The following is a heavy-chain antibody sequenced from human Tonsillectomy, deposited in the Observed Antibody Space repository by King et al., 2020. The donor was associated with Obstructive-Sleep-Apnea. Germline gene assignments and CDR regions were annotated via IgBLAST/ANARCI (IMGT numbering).Heavy chain of an antibody. CDR3: AKELCSTSCYDGGGQVYYYYYGMDV. J-gene: IGHJ6*02. Sequence: VQLVESGGGLVQPGRSLRLSCAASGFTFDDYAMHWVRQAPGKGLECVSGISWNSGSIGYADSVKGRFTISSDNAKNSLYLQINSLRAEDTAVYYCAKELCSTSCYDGGGQVYYYYYGMDVWGQGTTVTVSS. CDR1: GFTFDDYA. CDR2: ISWNSGSI. V-gene: IGHV3-9*01. D-gene: IGHD2-2*01.